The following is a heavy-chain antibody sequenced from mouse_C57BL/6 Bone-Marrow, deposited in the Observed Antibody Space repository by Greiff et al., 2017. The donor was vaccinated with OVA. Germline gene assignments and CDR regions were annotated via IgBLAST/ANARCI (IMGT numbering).Heavy chain of an antibody. CDR2: IDPSDSYT. CDR1: GYTFTSYW. J-gene: IGHJ3*02. V-gene: IGHV1-69*01. D-gene: IGHD2-5*01. CDR3: ARYSNYPE. Sequence: QVQLKQPGAELVMPGASVKLSCKASGYTFTSYWMHWVKQRPGQGLEWIGEIDPSDSYTNYNQKFKGKSTLTVDKSSSTAYMQLSSLTSEDSAVYYCARYSNYPEWGQGTLVTVSA.